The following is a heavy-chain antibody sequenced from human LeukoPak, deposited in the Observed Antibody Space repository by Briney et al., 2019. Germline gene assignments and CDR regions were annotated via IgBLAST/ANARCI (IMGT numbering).Heavy chain of an antibody. J-gene: IGHJ6*04. D-gene: IGHD3-9*01. Sequence: GGSLRLSCAASGFTVSSNYMSWVRQAPGKGLEWVSVIYSGGSTYYADSVKGRFTISRDNSKDTLYLQMNSLRAEDTAVYYCARGLYYDLLTGYTSYYMDVWGKGTTVTVSS. V-gene: IGHV3-53*01. CDR2: IYSGGST. CDR3: ARGLYYDLLTGYTSYYMDV. CDR1: GFTVSSNY.